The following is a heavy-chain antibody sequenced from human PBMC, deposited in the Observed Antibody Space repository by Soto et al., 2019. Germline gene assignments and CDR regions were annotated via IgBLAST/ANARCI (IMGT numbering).Heavy chain of an antibody. CDR2: INPNSGGT. J-gene: IGHJ6*02. Sequence: GASVKVSCKASGYTFTGYYMHWVRQAPGQGLEWMGWINPNSGGTNYAQKFQGWVTMTRDTSISTAYMELSRLRSDDTAVYYFARETGYYDRTSYYYYYGMDVWGQGTTVTVSS. CDR3: ARETGYYDRTSYYYYYGMDV. CDR1: GYTFTGYY. V-gene: IGHV1-2*04. D-gene: IGHD3-22*01.